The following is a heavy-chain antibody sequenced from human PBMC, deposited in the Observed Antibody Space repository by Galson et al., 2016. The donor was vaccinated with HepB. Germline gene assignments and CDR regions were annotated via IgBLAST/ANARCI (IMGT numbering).Heavy chain of an antibody. CDR1: GGSFSDYY. Sequence: ETLSLTCAVYGGSFSDYYWSWIRQPPGKGLEWIGEINHSGTSNYNPSLKSRVTISVDTSKNQFSLNLSSVTAADTAVYYCARGDDILTGTYYFDYWGQGTLVTVSS. V-gene: IGHV4-34*01. D-gene: IGHD3-9*01. CDR2: INHSGTS. CDR3: ARGDDILTGTYYFDY. J-gene: IGHJ4*02.